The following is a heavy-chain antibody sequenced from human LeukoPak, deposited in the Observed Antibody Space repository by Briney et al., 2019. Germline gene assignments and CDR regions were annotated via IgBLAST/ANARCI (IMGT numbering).Heavy chain of an antibody. Sequence: ASETLSLTCTVSGGSISSSSYYWGWIRQPPGKGLEWIGSIYYTGNTYYNPSLKSRVTISVDTSKNQFSLKLSSVTAADTAVYYCTKDSFGAVRDSWGRGILVTVSS. CDR2: IYYTGNT. CDR3: TKDSFGAVRDS. V-gene: IGHV4-39*07. D-gene: IGHD1-26*01. J-gene: IGHJ5*02. CDR1: GGSISSSSYY.